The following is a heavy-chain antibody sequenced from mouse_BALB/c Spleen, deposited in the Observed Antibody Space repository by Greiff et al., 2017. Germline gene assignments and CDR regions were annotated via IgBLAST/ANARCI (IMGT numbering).Heavy chain of an antibody. CDR2: INPSSGYT. CDR3: AREITTVVGDY. D-gene: IGHD1-1*01. CDR1: GYTFTSYT. Sequence: QVQLQQSAAELARPGASVKMSCKASGYTFTSYTMHWVKQRPGQGLEWIGYINPSSGYTEYNQKFKDKTTLTADKSSSTAYMQLSSLTSEDSAVYYCAREITTVVGDYWGQGTTLTVSS. J-gene: IGHJ2*01. V-gene: IGHV1-4*02.